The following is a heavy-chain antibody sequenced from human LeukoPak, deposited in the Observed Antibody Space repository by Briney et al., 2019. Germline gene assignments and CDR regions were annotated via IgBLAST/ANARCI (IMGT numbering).Heavy chain of an antibody. CDR1: GFTFSSYA. Sequence: SGGSLRLSCAASGFTFSSYAMSWVRQAPGKGLEWVSGISSSGDSTYYADSVKGRFTISRDNSKNILYLQMNSLRAEDTAVYYCARARYCSSTSCYLDYWGQGTLVTVSS. CDR2: ISSSGDST. D-gene: IGHD2-2*01. V-gene: IGHV3-23*01. J-gene: IGHJ4*02. CDR3: ARARYCSSTSCYLDY.